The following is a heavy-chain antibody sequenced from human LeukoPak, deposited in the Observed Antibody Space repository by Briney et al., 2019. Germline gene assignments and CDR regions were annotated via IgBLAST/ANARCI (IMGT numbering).Heavy chain of an antibody. CDR2: ISYDGSNK. J-gene: IGHJ4*02. CDR1: GFTFSSYG. CDR3: ARGGYDILTGYSYFDY. D-gene: IGHD3-9*01. V-gene: IGHV3-30*03. Sequence: GRSLRLSCAASGFTFSSYGMHWVRQAPGKGLEWVAVISYDGSNKYYADSVKGRFTISRDNSKNTLYLQMNSLRAEDTAVYYCARGGYDILTGYSYFDYWGQGTLVTVSS.